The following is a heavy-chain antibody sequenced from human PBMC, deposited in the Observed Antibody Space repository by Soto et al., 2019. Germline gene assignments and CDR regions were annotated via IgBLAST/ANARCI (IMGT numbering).Heavy chain of an antibody. J-gene: IGHJ6*02. CDR2: IRNKTFGGTA. D-gene: IGHD3-3*01. CDR1: GFTFGHYA. CDR3: TTDFWSGIYSPDGMDV. Sequence: GGSLRLSCTGSGFTFGHYAMTWFRQSPGKGLEWLAFIRNKTFGGTAEYAASVKGRFTISRDESKSIAYLQMNNLKAEDTAVYYCTTDFWSGIYSPDGMDVWGQGTTVTVSS. V-gene: IGHV3-49*03.